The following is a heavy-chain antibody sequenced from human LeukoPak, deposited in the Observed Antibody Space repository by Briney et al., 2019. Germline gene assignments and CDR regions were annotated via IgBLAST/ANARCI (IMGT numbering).Heavy chain of an antibody. CDR3: ARGKQWPYYYGMDV. CDR1: GGSISSYY. D-gene: IGHD6-19*01. Sequence: KPSETLSLTCTVSGGSISSYYWSWIRQPAGKGLEWIGRIYTSGSTNYNPSLKSRVTISVDTSKNQFSLKLSSVTAADTAVYYCARGKQWPYYYGMDVWGQGTTVTVSS. CDR2: IYTSGST. J-gene: IGHJ6*02. V-gene: IGHV4-4*07.